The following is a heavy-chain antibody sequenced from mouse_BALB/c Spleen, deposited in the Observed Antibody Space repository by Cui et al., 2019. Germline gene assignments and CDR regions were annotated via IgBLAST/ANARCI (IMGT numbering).Heavy chain of an antibody. Sequence: VQLQQPGEELKNRGAVVRLSCKASGYTFTSYWMHWVKQRPGRGLEWIGRIDPNSGGTKYNEKFKSKATLTVDKPSSTAYMQLSSLTSEDSAVYYCARYDYYGSSYFDYWGQGTTLTVSS. CDR1: GYTFTSYW. V-gene: IGHV1-72*01. D-gene: IGHD1-1*01. J-gene: IGHJ2*01. CDR3: ARYDYYGSSYFDY. CDR2: IDPNSGGT.